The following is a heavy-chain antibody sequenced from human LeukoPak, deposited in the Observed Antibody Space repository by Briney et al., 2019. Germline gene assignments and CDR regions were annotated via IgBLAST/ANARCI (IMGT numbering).Heavy chain of an antibody. V-gene: IGHV3-23*01. D-gene: IGHD4-17*01. Sequence: QSGGSLRLSCEAPGFTFSDYAMSWVRQALGKGLKWVSVISGSGGSTYNADSVKGRFTISRDNSKNILYLQMNSMRAEDTAVYYCAKSVESAVTTNPYFDFWGQGALVTVSS. CDR1: GFTFSDYA. CDR3: AKSVESAVTTNPYFDF. CDR2: ISGSGGST. J-gene: IGHJ4*02.